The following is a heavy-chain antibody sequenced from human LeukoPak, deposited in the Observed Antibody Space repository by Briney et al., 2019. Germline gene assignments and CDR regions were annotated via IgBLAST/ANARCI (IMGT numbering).Heavy chain of an antibody. CDR2: IYHSGST. V-gene: IGHV4-30-2*01. CDR3: ARDGRSYGMDV. CDR1: GGSISSCGYS. Sequence: PSQTLSLTCAVSGGSISSCGYSWSWIRQPPGKGLEWIGYIYHSGSTYYNPSLKSRVTISVDRSKNQFSLKLSSVTAADTAVYYCARDGRSYGMDVWGQGTTVTVSS. D-gene: IGHD2-15*01. J-gene: IGHJ6*02.